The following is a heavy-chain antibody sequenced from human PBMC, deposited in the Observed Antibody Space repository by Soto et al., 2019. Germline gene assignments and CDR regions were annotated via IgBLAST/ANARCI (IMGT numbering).Heavy chain of an antibody. CDR1: GGSISSYY. V-gene: IGHV4-59*08. CDR3: ARHLLLYYYDSSGYYLRDAFDI. D-gene: IGHD3-22*01. CDR2: IYYSGST. J-gene: IGHJ3*02. Sequence: SETLSLTCTVAGGSISSYYWSWIRQPPGKGLEWIWYIYYSGSTNYNPSLKSRVTISVDTSKNQFSLKLSSVTAADTAVYYCARHLLLYYYDSSGYYLRDAFDIWGQGTMVT.